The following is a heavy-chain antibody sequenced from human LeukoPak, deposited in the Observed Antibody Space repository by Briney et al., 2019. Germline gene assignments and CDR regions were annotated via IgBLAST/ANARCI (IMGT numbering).Heavy chain of an antibody. CDR2: INPNSGGT. Sequence: ASVKVSCKASGYTFTGYYMHWVRQAPGQGLEWMGWINPNSGGTNYAQKFQGRVTMTRDTSISTAYMELSRLRSDDTAVYYCAKDPQWELRRPYFDYWGQGTLVTVSS. D-gene: IGHD1-26*01. J-gene: IGHJ4*02. CDR1: GYTFTGYY. V-gene: IGHV1-2*02. CDR3: AKDPQWELRRPYFDY.